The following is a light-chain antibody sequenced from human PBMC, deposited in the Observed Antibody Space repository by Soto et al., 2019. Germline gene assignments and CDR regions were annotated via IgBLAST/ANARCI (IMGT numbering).Light chain of an antibody. V-gene: IGLV2-14*01. CDR1: SSDVGGYNY. Sequence: QSALTQPASVSGSPGQSITISCTGTSSDVGGYNYVSWYQQHPGKAPKLMIYEVSNRPSGVSNRFSGSKSGNTASLTISGLQAEDGAYYYCSSYTSSSTRVFGGGTKLTVL. CDR2: EVS. J-gene: IGLJ3*02. CDR3: SSYTSSSTRV.